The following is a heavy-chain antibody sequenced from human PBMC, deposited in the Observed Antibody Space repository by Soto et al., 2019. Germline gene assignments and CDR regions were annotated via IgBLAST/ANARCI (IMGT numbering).Heavy chain of an antibody. CDR3: ARTVSSTAPRPLLDY. D-gene: IGHD4-17*01. J-gene: IGHJ4*02. CDR2: IYYSGST. V-gene: IGHV4-59*08. Sequence: SETLSLTCSVSGGSISTHYWSWIRQPPGKGLEWIGYIYYSGSTNYKPSLSSRVTISIDTSKTQFSLKLTSVTAADTAVYYCARTVSSTAPRPLLDYPGQGALVTGSS. CDR1: GGSISTHY.